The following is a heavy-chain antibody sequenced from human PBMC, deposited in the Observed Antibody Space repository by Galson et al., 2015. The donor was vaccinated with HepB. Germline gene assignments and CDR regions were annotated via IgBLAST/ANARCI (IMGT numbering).Heavy chain of an antibody. CDR2: IHQSGST. J-gene: IGHJ3*01. V-gene: IGHV4-4*01. CDR1: GDSISSSSNW. D-gene: IGHD2-2*01. CDR3: ARAPLGGEIVPAARTGFDL. Sequence: ETLSLTCIVFGDSISSSSNWWNWVRQPPGKGLEWIGEIHQSGSTHYSPSLKSRVTISLDKSNNQFSLNLTSATAADTAIYFCARAPLGGEIVPAARTGFDLWGQGTRVTVS.